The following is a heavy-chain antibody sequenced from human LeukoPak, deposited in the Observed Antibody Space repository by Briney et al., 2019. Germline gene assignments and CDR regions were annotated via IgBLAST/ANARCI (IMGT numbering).Heavy chain of an antibody. D-gene: IGHD3-10*01. Sequence: GGSLRLSCAASGFTFSSYAMHWVRQAPGKGLEWVAVISYDGSNKYYADSVKGRFTISRDNSKNTLYLQMNSLRAEDTAVYYCWGGDHYGSGSYSFINWFDPWGQGTLVTVSS. CDR2: ISYDGSNK. CDR1: GFTFSSYA. V-gene: IGHV3-30-3*01. J-gene: IGHJ5*02. CDR3: WGGDHYGSGSYSFINWFDP.